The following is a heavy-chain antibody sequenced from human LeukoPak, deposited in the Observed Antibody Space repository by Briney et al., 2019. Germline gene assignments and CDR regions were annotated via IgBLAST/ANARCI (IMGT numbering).Heavy chain of an antibody. CDR2: ISGSGGST. CDR1: GFTVSSNY. CDR3: AKEAPTTSSRAVSGAFDI. D-gene: IGHD6-13*01. J-gene: IGHJ3*02. V-gene: IGHV3-23*01. Sequence: GGSLRLSCAASGFTVSSNYMSWVRQAPGKGLEWVSAISGSGGSTYYADSVKGRFTISRDNSKNTLYLQMNSLRAEDTAVYYCAKEAPTTSSRAVSGAFDIWGQGTMVTVSS.